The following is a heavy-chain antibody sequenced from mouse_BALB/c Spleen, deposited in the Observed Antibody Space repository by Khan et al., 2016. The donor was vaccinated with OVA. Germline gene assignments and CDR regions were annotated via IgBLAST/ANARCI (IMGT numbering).Heavy chain of an antibody. Sequence: EVELVEPGGGLVKPGGSLKLSCAASGFTFSSYAVSWIRQTPEKRLEWVASINSGGSTYYPDSVKGRFTISRDDARNILYLKMSSLRSEDTAMYYCTRLVDYWGQGTSVTVSS. CDR1: GFTFSSYA. CDR3: TRLVDY. J-gene: IGHJ4*01. CDR2: INSGGST. V-gene: IGHV5-6-5*01.